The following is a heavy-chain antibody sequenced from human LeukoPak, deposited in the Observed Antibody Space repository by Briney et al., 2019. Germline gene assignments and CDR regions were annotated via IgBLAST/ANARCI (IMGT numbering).Heavy chain of an antibody. V-gene: IGHV3-23*01. D-gene: IGHD5/OR15-5a*01. J-gene: IGHJ4*02. CDR2: ISGSGDGT. Sequence: GGSLRLSCAASGFSFSSYAMSWVRQAPGKGLEWVSGISGSGDGTYYADSMKGRFTISRDISKNTLFLQMNTLRAEDTAVYYCAKCLSSAVSRLDFWGQGTLVTVSS. CDR1: GFSFSSYA. CDR3: AKCLSSAVSRLDF.